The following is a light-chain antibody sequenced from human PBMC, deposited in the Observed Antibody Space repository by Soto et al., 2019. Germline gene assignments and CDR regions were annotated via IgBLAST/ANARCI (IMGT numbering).Light chain of an antibody. J-gene: IGKJ4*01. CDR3: QRRRSWPPAT. CDR2: DAS. CDR1: QIVDNY. Sequence: EIVLTQSPATLSLSPGERATLSCRASQIVDNYLAWYQQKPGQAPRLLIYDASNRATGIPARFSGSGSGTDFTLTISSLEPEDFSVYYCQRRRSWPPATCGGGTKVEIK. V-gene: IGKV3-11*01.